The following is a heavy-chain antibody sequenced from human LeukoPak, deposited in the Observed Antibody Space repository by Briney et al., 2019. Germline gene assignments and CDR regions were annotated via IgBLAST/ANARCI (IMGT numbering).Heavy chain of an antibody. Sequence: PGGSLRLSCAASGFTFSSYSMNWVRQAPGKGLEWVSSISSSSSYIYYADSVKGRFTISRDNAKNSLYLQMNSLRAEDTAVYYCAREGVKKGYYYDSSGYPDYWGQGTLVTVSS. D-gene: IGHD3-22*01. CDR1: GFTFSSYS. J-gene: IGHJ4*02. V-gene: IGHV3-21*01. CDR3: AREGVKKGYYYDSSGYPDY. CDR2: ISSSSSYI.